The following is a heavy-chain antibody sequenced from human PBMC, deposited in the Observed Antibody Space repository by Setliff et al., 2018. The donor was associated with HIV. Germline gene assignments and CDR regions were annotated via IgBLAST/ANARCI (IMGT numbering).Heavy chain of an antibody. J-gene: IGHJ4*02. V-gene: IGHV4-39*01. Sequence: PSETLSLTCTVSGASISSSSFYWGWIRQSPGKGLEWIGSLYYSGSTYYNPSLKSRVTISVDTSKHQFSLKLSSVTAADTAVYYCARGHGVYSGSYLAVYFDYWGQGTLVTVSS. CDR1: GASISSSSFY. CDR3: ARGHGVYSGSYLAVYFDY. CDR2: LYYSGST. D-gene: IGHD1-26*01.